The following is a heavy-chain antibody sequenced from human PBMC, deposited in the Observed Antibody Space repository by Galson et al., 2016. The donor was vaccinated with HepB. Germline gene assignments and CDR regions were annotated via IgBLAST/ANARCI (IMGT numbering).Heavy chain of an antibody. CDR2: IIPVAGRI. Sequence: SVKVSCKASGGTLSRSGVSWVRQAPGQGLEWMGGIIPVAGRINYARKLQGRVTISADESTHTAYMELSSLRFEDTAVYYCARVLGSCSDGVCIDAFDVWGQGTMVTVSS. CDR3: ARVLGSCSDGVCIDAFDV. J-gene: IGHJ3*01. CDR1: GGTLSRSG. V-gene: IGHV1-69*13. D-gene: IGHD2-8*01.